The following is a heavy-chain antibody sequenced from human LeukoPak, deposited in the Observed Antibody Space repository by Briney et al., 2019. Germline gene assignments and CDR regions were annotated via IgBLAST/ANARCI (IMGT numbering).Heavy chain of an antibody. CDR3: TRDPRNLDY. D-gene: IGHD1-14*01. Sequence: GGSLRLSCAASGFTFSSYSMNWVRQAPGKGLESLSYVSPSGTDISYADSVKGRFTISRDNAKNSLYLQMNSLRVEDTAVYYCTRDPRNLDYWGQGTLVTVSS. CDR2: VSPSGTDI. CDR1: GFTFSSYS. J-gene: IGHJ4*02. V-gene: IGHV3-21*05.